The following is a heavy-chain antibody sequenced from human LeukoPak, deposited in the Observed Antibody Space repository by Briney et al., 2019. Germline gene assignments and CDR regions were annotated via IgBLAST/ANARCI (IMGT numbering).Heavy chain of an antibody. D-gene: IGHD1-26*01. CDR2: IYHSGST. J-gene: IGHJ4*02. V-gene: IGHV4-4*02. Sequence: SGTLSLTCVVSGGSINSSNWWSWVRQPPEKGLEWIGEIYHSGSTNYNPSLKSRVTISVDTSKNQFSLRLNSVTAADTAMYYCAKSGGYGLIDYWGQGTRVTVSS. CDR1: GGSINSSNW. CDR3: AKSGGYGLIDY.